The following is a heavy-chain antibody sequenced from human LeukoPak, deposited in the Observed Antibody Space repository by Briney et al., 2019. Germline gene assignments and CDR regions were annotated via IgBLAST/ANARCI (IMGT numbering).Heavy chain of an antibody. V-gene: IGHV3-23*01. Sequence: GGSLRLSCAASGSTFSSYAMSWVRQAPGKGLEWVSVISDSGGDTSYADSGRGRFTISRDNSKNTLYLQMSSLRAEDTAVYYCAKSDCTSSSCYTIDYWGQGTLVTVSS. CDR3: AKSDCTSSSCYTIDY. D-gene: IGHD2-2*02. CDR2: ISDSGGDT. J-gene: IGHJ4*02. CDR1: GSTFSSYA.